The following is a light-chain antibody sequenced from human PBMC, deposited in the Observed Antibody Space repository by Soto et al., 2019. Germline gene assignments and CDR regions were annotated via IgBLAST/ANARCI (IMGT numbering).Light chain of an antibody. CDR2: GAS. CDR1: QSVSSN. Sequence: EIVLTQSPATLSVSPGERATLSCRASQSVSSNLAWYQQKPGQAPRLLIYGASTRATGIPARFSGSGSGTDFTLTITSLEPEDFAVYYCQQRRQWPPDFGQGTRLEIK. V-gene: IGKV3-11*01. J-gene: IGKJ5*01. CDR3: QQRRQWPPD.